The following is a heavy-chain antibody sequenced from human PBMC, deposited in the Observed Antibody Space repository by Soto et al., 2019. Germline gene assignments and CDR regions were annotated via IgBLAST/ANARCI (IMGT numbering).Heavy chain of an antibody. CDR1: GVSIHNSHSF. Sequence: KTSETLSLTCTVSGVSIHNSHSFWGWIRQPPGKGLEFIGTVYYSGGAHYNSSLKSRVTISVDTANNQVSLRMRSLTAADTAVYYCGRVVEGATRHTDLDSWGRGTLVTSPQ. J-gene: IGHJ5*01. CDR3: GRVVEGATRHTDLDS. V-gene: IGHV4-39*01. D-gene: IGHD2-21*01. CDR2: VYYSGGA.